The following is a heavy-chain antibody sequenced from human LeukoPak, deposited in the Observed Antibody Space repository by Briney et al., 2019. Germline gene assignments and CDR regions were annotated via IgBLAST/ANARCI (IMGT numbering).Heavy chain of an antibody. CDR1: GYTFTGYY. J-gene: IGHJ4*02. CDR2: INPNSGGT. CDR3: ARRSSGWYLPDY. D-gene: IGHD6-19*01. V-gene: IGHV1-2*02. Sequence: ASVKVSCKASGYTFTGYYMHWVRQAPGQGLEWMGWINPNSGGTNYAQKFQGRVTMTRDTSISTAYMELSRLRSDDTAVYHCARRSSGWYLPDYWGQGTLVTVSS.